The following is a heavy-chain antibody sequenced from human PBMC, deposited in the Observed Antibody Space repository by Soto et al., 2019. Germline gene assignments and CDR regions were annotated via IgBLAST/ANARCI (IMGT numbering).Heavy chain of an antibody. V-gene: IGHV3-23*01. CDR3: ARRYGSGRYDWFDS. CDR1: GFTFGTYA. Sequence: EVQLLESGGGLVQRGGSPRLSCSASGFTFGTYAMNWVRQAPGKGLEWVSGISGSGSRTYYADSVKGRFTISRDNSENTVDLQMKSLRADDTALYYCARRYGSGRYDWFDSWGLGAMVTVSS. CDR2: ISGSGSRT. D-gene: IGHD3-10*01. J-gene: IGHJ5*01.